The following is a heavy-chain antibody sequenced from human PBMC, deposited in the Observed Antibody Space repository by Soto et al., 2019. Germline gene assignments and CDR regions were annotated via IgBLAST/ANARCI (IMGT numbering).Heavy chain of an antibody. D-gene: IGHD2-15*01. CDR2: IIPIFGTA. Sequence: QVQLVQSGAEVKKPGSSVKVSCKASGGTFSSYAISWVRQAPGQGLEWMGGIIPIFGTANYAQKFQGRVTITADESTSXAQMELSSLRSEDTAVYYCAGGYCSGGSCYSVRFDPWGQGTLVTVSS. CDR1: GGTFSSYA. V-gene: IGHV1-69*12. J-gene: IGHJ5*02. CDR3: AGGYCSGGSCYSVRFDP.